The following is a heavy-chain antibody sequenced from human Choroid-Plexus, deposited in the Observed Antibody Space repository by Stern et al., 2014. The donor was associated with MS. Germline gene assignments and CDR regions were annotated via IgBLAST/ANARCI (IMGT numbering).Heavy chain of an antibody. Sequence: VHLVESGGGVVKPGRPLRLSCVASGFTFGSCAMHWVRQAPGQGLEWVASVSYDGSNNDYADSEKVRFTISRDNSQNTLYMQMSSLRPEDTAVYYCAKDRQYLTYFFDHWGQGSLVTVSS. J-gene: IGHJ5*02. D-gene: IGHD2/OR15-2a*01. V-gene: IGHV3-30*18. CDR3: AKDRQYLTYFFDH. CDR2: VSYDGSNN. CDR1: GFTFGSCA.